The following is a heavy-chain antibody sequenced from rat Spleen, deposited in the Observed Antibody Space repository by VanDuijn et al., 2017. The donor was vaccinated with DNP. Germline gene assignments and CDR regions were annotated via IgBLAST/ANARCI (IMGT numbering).Heavy chain of an antibody. Sequence: EVQLVESGGGLVQPGRSMKLSCAASGFTFSSFPMAWVRQAPTKGLEWVATISTSGGSTYYRDSVKGRFTISRDDAKSTLYLLMNSLRSEDMATYYCARRGLSHFDYWGQGVMVTVSS. J-gene: IGHJ2*01. V-gene: IGHV5-46*01. CDR2: ISTSGGST. CDR3: ARRGLSHFDY. D-gene: IGHD4-3*01. CDR1: GFTFSSFP.